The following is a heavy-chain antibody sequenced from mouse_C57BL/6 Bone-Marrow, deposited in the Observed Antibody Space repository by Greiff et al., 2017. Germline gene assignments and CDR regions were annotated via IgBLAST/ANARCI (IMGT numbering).Heavy chain of an antibody. CDR3: ARYYYYSSRGFDY. CDR2: IYPSDSET. Sequence: QVQLQQPGAELVRPGSSVKLSCKASGYTFTSYWMDWVKQRPGQGLEWIGNIYPSDSETHYNQKFKDKATLTVDKSSSTAYMQLSSLTSEDSAVYYWARYYYYSSRGFDYWGKGTTLTVSS. V-gene: IGHV1-61*01. J-gene: IGHJ2*01. CDR1: GYTFTSYW. D-gene: IGHD1-1*01.